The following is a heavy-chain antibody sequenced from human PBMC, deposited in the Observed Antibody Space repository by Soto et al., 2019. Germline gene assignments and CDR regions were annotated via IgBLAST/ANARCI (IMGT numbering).Heavy chain of an antibody. V-gene: IGHV3-74*01. CDR2: INSDGSTT. CDR1: GFSFSSYW. CDR3: ASVGSGSYSWFDP. J-gene: IGHJ5*02. Sequence: EVQLVESGGVLVQPGGSLRLSCAASGFSFSSYWMHWVRQAPVQGLVWVSRINSDGSTTSYADSVKVRFTISRDNAKNTLYLQMNSLRAEDTAVYYCASVGSGSYSWFDPWGQGTLVTVSS. D-gene: IGHD3-10*01.